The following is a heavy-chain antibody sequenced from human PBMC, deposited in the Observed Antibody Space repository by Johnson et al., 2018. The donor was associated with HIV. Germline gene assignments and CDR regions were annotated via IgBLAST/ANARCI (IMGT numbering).Heavy chain of an antibody. CDR2: ISYDGSNT. J-gene: IGHJ3*02. Sequence: VQLVESGGGVVQPGRSLRLSCEASGFTFSSYAMHWVRQAPGKGLEWVAVISYDGSNTYYADSVKGRFPISRDNSKNTLYLQMNSLRAEDTAVYYCAIIPPGGAGKGADAFDIWGQGTMVTVSS. V-gene: IGHV3-30*04. CDR1: GFTFSSYA. CDR3: AIIPPGGAGKGADAFDI. D-gene: IGHD1-26*01.